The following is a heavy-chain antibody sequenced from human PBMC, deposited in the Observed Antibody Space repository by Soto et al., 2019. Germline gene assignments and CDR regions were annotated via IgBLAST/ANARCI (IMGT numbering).Heavy chain of an antibody. CDR1: GFIFSDYY. D-gene: IGHD5-12*01. V-gene: IGHV3-11*01. CDR2: INNGGDIV. CDR3: ARDFSKATVGVVDS. Sequence: QVHLEESGGGLVKPGQSLRLSCATSGFIFSDYYMAWIRQAPGKGLEWIGYINNGGDIVHYSDAVRGRFRISRDNTKKSLYLQMTSLRPEDTAIYYCARDFSKATVGVVDSWGQGALVTVSS. J-gene: IGHJ4*02.